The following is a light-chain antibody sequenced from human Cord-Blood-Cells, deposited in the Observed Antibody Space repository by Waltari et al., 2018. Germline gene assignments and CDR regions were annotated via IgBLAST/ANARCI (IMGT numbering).Light chain of an antibody. Sequence: IVMTQCAVWLPVTVWGPASISCRSSQSLLHSNGYNYLDWYLQKPGQSPQLLIYLGSNRASGVPDRFSGSGSGTDFTLKISRVEAEDVGVYYCMQALQTPVFGGGTKVEIK. J-gene: IGKJ4*01. CDR1: QSLLHSNGYNY. V-gene: IGKV2-28*01. CDR2: LGS. CDR3: MQALQTPV.